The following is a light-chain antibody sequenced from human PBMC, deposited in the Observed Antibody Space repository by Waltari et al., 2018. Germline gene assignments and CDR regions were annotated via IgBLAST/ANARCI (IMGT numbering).Light chain of an antibody. CDR3: QQYDGEVVT. CDR1: QSVTSIS. J-gene: IGKJ4*01. V-gene: IGKV3-20*01. CDR2: GTS. Sequence: EIVLTQSPGTLSLSPGERATLSCRASQSVTSISLAWYQGKLGQALRLLIYGTSTRATGIPDRFRGSGSGTDFTLTISRLEPEDFAVYYCQQYDGEVVTFGGGTKV.